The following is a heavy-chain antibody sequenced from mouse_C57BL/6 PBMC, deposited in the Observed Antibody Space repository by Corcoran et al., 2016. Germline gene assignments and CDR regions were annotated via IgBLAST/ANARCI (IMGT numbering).Heavy chain of an antibody. J-gene: IGHJ3*01. CDR2: INTYSGVP. CDR3: ARDPFAY. CDR1: GYTFTPYG. Sequence: QIQFVQSGPELKKPGETVKISCTASGYTFTPYGMSWVKQAPGKGLKWMGWINTYSGVPTYADDFKGRFAFSLENSASTAYLQINNLKNEDTATYFCARDPFAYWGQGTLVTVSA. V-gene: IGHV9-3*01.